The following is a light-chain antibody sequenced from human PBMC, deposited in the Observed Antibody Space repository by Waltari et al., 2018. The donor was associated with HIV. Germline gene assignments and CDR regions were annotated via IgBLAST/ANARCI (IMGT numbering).Light chain of an antibody. CDR1: TGPVPSSLY. Sequence: QAVVTQEPSVTVSPGGTVTLTCHSSTGPVPSSLYPYWFQQKPGQVPRALIYDTSNKYSWTPSRFSGSILGDKAVLILSGAQPEDEADYYCLLSYNGASVFGPGTKVTVL. J-gene: IGLJ1*01. CDR3: LLSYNGASV. CDR2: DTS. V-gene: IGLV7-46*01.